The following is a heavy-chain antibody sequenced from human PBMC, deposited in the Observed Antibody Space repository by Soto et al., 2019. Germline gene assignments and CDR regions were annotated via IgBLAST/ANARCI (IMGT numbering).Heavy chain of an antibody. CDR1: GFTFSSYS. J-gene: IGHJ6*03. Sequence: EVQLVESGGGLVKPGGSLRLSCAASGFTFSSYSMNWVRQAPGKGLEWVSSISSSSSYIYYADSVKGRFTISRDNAKNSVYLQMNSLRAEDTAVYYCARDSKAYCSSTSCYLDYYYYYMDVWGKGTTVTVSS. V-gene: IGHV3-21*01. D-gene: IGHD2-2*01. CDR2: ISSSSSYI. CDR3: ARDSKAYCSSTSCYLDYYYYYMDV.